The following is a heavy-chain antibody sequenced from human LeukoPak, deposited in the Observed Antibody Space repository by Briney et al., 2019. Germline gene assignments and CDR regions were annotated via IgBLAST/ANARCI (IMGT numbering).Heavy chain of an antibody. D-gene: IGHD3-10*01. J-gene: IGHJ5*02. Sequence: GASVKVSCKTSGYSFTSFGISWVRQAPGQGLEWMGWISAFNGTTNYAQKVQDRINVTTDTSSSTAYMELTSLTSDDTAVYYCARDRYGSGSWWDSWGQETLVIVSS. CDR1: GYSFTSFG. CDR2: ISAFNGTT. V-gene: IGHV1-18*01. CDR3: ARDRYGSGSWWDS.